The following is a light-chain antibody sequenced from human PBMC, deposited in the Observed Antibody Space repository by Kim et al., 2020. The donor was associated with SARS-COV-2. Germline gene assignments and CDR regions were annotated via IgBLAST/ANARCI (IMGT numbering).Light chain of an antibody. J-gene: IGKJ2*01. CDR1: QGVSSNC. CDR3: QQYGIAPPYT. V-gene: IGKV3-20*01. Sequence: SPGERAPPSCRTSQGVSSNCLAWYQQKPGQAPRLLIYSVSNRATGIPDRFSGSGSGTDFTLTISRLEPEDFAVYYCQQYGIAPPYTFGQGTKLEIK. CDR2: SVS.